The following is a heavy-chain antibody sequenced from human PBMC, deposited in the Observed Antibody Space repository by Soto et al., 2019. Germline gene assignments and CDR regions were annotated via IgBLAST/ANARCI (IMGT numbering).Heavy chain of an antibody. D-gene: IGHD2-2*03. Sequence: QVQVVQSGAEVKKPGSSVKVSCKASGGTFSDYTITWMRQAPGQGLEWMGKIIPLLGIVDYAQKFQGRVTITADKSTSTAYMELSSLRSEATAVYYGARVNVGFTFDYWGQGTLVTVSS. CDR1: GGTFSDYT. CDR2: IIPLLGIV. CDR3: ARVNVGFTFDY. V-gene: IGHV1-69*02. J-gene: IGHJ4*02.